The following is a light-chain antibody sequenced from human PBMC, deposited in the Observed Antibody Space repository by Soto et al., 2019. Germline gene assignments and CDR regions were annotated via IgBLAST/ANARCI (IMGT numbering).Light chain of an antibody. V-gene: IGKV3-15*01. CDR2: GAS. Sequence: ENVLTQSPGTLSLSPGERATLSCRASQSVNNNLAWYQQKLGQAPRLLIYGASTRATGIPARFSGSGSGTEFTLTISSLQSEDFAVYYCQQFHNWPPITFGQGTRLEIK. CDR1: QSVNNN. J-gene: IGKJ5*01. CDR3: QQFHNWPPIT.